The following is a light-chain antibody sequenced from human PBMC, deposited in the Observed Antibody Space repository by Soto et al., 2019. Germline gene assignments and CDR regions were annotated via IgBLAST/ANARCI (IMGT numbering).Light chain of an antibody. J-gene: IGLJ2*01. CDR3: SSYTSSAFVV. CDR2: GVT. Sequence: QSALTQPAAVSGSPGQSITISCTGSSSDVGTYNYVSWYQQHSGKAPKLIIYGVTNRPSGVSNRFSGSKSGNTASLTISGLQAEDEAGYYCSSYTSSAFVVFGGGTKVTVL. CDR1: SSDVGTYNY. V-gene: IGLV2-14*01.